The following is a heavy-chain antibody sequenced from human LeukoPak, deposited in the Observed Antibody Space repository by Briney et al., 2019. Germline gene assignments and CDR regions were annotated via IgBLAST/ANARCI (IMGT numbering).Heavy chain of an antibody. J-gene: IGHJ5*02. D-gene: IGHD2-2*01. CDR1: GGTFSSYA. CDR3: ASSHIVVVPAAIGWFDP. CDR2: IIPIFGTA. Sequence: SVKVSCKASGGTFSSYAISWVRQAPGQGLEWMGGIIPIFGTANCAQKFQGRVTITTDESTSTAYMELSSLRSEDTAVYYCASSHIVVVPAAIGWFDPWGQGTLVTVSS. V-gene: IGHV1-69*05.